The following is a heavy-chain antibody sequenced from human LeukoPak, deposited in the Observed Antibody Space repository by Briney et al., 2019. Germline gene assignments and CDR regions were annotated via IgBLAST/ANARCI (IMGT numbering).Heavy chain of an antibody. Sequence: GSLRLSCAASGFTFSSYGMHWVRQAPGKGLVWVSRINRDGSSVTYADSVKGRFTISRDNAKNTLYLQMNSLRAEDTAVYYCAREGLKAVAGSLDYWGQGTLVTVSS. D-gene: IGHD6-19*01. V-gene: IGHV3-74*01. CDR1: GFTFSSYG. J-gene: IGHJ4*02. CDR3: AREGLKAVAGSLDY. CDR2: INRDGSSV.